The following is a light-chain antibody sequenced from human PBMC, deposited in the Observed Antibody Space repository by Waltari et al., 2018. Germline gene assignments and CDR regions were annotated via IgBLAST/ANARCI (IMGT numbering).Light chain of an antibody. CDR3: QQGYSGPPIT. CDR2: SAS. V-gene: IGKV1-39*01. J-gene: IGKJ5*01. Sequence: IEMTQSPSSLSASVGDRVTITCRASESISRYLIWYQQIPGKAPKLLIYSASTLQSGVPARFSGSGSGTDFTLTISSLQPEDFATYFCQQGYSGPPITFGQGTRL. CDR1: ESISRY.